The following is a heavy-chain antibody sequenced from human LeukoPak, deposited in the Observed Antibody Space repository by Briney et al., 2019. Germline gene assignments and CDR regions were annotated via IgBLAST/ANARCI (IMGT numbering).Heavy chain of an antibody. CDR3: ARDLGDFLCDTSGSSGFDY. Sequence: GGCLSLSCSASAFTFNSYAMHWVRQTPGKGLEWGAVISYDGSNKYYTDSVKGRFTISRDNSKNTLYLQMNSLRPEVTAVYLCARDLGDFLCDTSGSSGFDYWGQGTLVTVSS. V-gene: IGHV3-30-3*01. CDR1: AFTFNSYA. D-gene: IGHD3-22*01. J-gene: IGHJ4*02. CDR2: ISYDGSNK.